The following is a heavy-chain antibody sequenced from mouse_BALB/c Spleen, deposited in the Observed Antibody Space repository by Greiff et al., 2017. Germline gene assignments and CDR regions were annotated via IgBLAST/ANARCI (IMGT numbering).Heavy chain of an antibody. CDR2: INPSNGRT. CDR1: GYTFTSYW. V-gene: IGHV1S81*02. J-gene: IGHJ4*01. Sequence: QVQLQQPGAELVKPGASVKLSCKASGYTFTSYWMHWVKQRPGQGLEWIGEINPSNGRTNYNEKFKSKATLTVDKSSSPAYMQLSSLTSEDSAVYYCARSDAMDYWGQGTSVTVSS. CDR3: ARSDAMDY.